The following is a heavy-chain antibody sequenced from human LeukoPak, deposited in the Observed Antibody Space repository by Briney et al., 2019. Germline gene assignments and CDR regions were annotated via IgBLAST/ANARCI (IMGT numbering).Heavy chain of an antibody. CDR3: AREGVEEYCSSTSCYYYYYYGMDV. J-gene: IGHJ6*02. CDR1: GHTFTNYA. V-gene: IGHV1-3*01. Sequence: ASVKVSCKASGHTFTNYAIHWVRQGPGQRLEWVGWINVGNGDTKYSQKLQGRVTMTTDTSTSTAYMELRSLRSDDTAVYYCAREGVEEYCSSTSCYYYYYYGMDVWGQGTTVTVSS. CDR2: INVGNGDT. D-gene: IGHD2-2*01.